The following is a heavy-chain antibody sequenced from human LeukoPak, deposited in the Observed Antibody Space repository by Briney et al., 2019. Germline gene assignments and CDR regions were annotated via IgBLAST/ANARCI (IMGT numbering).Heavy chain of an antibody. CDR2: INPNSGGT. Sequence: ASVKVSCKASGYTFTGYYMHWVRQAPGQGLEWMGWINPNSGGTNYAQKFQGRVTMTRDTSISTAYMELSRLRSDDTAVYYCARDSSSGYYYIYYYYYYMDVWGKGTTVTVSS. V-gene: IGHV1-2*02. CDR3: ARDSSSGYYYIYYYYYYMDV. J-gene: IGHJ6*03. CDR1: GYTFTGYY. D-gene: IGHD3-22*01.